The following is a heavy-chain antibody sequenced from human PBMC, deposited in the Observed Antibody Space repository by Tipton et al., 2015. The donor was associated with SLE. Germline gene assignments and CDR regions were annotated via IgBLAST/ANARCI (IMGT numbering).Heavy chain of an antibody. V-gene: IGHV3-7*01. J-gene: IGHJ6*03. Sequence: SLRLSCAASGFTFSSYWMRWVRQAPGKGLEWVGNIKQDGSEKYYVDSVKGRFTILRDNAKNSLYLQINRLRAEDTAVYYCARDAGGLEDYMDVWGKGTTVTVS. CDR1: GFTFSSYW. D-gene: IGHD3-10*01. CDR3: ARDAGGLEDYMDV. CDR2: IKQDGSEK.